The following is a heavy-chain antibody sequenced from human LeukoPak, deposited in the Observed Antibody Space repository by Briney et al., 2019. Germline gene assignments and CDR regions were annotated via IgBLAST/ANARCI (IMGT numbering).Heavy chain of an antibody. CDR2: INPSGSP. J-gene: IGHJ6*03. CDR1: GDSLSRYY. Sequence: PSETLSLTCAVYGDSLSRYYWTWIRQPPGKGLEWLGEINPSGSPDYNPSLKSRATISVDTSKSQFSLRLTSVTAADTAVYYCASVRHDPLEYYYYIDVWGKGTTVTVSS. D-gene: IGHD2/OR15-2a*01. V-gene: IGHV4-34*01. CDR3: ASVRHDPLEYYYYIDV.